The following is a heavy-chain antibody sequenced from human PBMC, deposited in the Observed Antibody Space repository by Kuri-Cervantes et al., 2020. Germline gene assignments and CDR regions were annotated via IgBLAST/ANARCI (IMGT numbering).Heavy chain of an antibody. D-gene: IGHD6-19*01. CDR3: TKRSTSGWSPFDY. Sequence: SLKISCAASGFTFSSYAMSWVRQAPGKGLEWVSGISGDSAFIAYVDSLKGRFTISRDNAKKSVYLQMDSLRAEDTAFYYCTKRSTSGWSPFDYWGQGTLVTVSS. V-gene: IGHV3-9*01. CDR2: ISGDSAFI. CDR1: GFTFSSYA. J-gene: IGHJ4*02.